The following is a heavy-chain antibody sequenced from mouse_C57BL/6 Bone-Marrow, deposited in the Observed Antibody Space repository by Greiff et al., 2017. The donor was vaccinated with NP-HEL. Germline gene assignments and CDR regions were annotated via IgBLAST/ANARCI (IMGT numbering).Heavy chain of an antibody. CDR2: IGPGSGST. J-gene: IGHJ4*01. Sequence: QVHVKQSGAELVKPGASVKIFCKASGYTFTDYYINWVKQRPGQGLEWIGKIGPGSGSTYYNEKFKGKATLTADKSSSTAYMQLSSLTSEDSAVYFCARDITTAYYAMDYWGQGTSVTVSS. D-gene: IGHD1-1*01. CDR3: ARDITTAYYAMDY. V-gene: IGHV1-77*01. CDR1: GYTFTDYY.